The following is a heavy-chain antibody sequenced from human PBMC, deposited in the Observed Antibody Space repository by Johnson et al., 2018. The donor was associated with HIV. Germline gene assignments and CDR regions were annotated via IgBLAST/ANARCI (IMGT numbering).Heavy chain of an antibody. D-gene: IGHD6-19*01. CDR2: ISWNSGNT. V-gene: IGHV3-9*01. J-gene: IGHJ3*02. CDR3: ARELVLYSSGWYAPDAFDI. Sequence: VQLVESGGGLVQPGRSLRLSCAASGFTFDDYAMHWVRQAPGKGLEWVSGISWNSGNTGYADSVKGRFTISRDNAKNSLYLQMNSLRAEDTAVYYCARELVLYSSGWYAPDAFDIWGQGTMVTVSS. CDR1: GFTFDDYA.